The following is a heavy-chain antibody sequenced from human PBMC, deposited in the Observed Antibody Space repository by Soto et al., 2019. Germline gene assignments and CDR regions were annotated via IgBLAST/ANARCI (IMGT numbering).Heavy chain of an antibody. D-gene: IGHD3-3*01. CDR2: INHSGST. Sequence: SETLSLTCAVYGGSFSGYYWSWIRQPPGKGLEWIGEINHSGSTNYNPSLKSRVTISVDTSKNQFSLKLSSVTAADTAVYYCARGWGITIFGVVMHWFDPWGQGTLVTVSS. V-gene: IGHV4-34*01. CDR3: ARGWGITIFGVVMHWFDP. CDR1: GGSFSGYY. J-gene: IGHJ5*02.